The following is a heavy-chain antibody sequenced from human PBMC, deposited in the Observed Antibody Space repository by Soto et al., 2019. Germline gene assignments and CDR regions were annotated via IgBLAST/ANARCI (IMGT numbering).Heavy chain of an antibody. V-gene: IGHV1-2*04. Sequence: ASVKVSCKASGYSFTDYHIHWVRQAPGQGLEWLGRINPKSGGTSTAQKFQGWVTMTTDTSISTASMELTRLTSDDTAIYYCARGDSTDCSNGVCSFFYNHEWDVWG. CDR1: GYSFTDYH. D-gene: IGHD2-8*01. CDR2: INPKSGGT. J-gene: IGHJ6*02. CDR3: ARGDSTDCSNGVCSFFYNHEWDV.